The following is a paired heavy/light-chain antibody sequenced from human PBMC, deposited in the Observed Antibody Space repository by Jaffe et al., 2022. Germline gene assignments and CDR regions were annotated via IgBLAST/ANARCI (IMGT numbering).Light chain of an antibody. CDR2: EVG. V-gene: IGLV2-14*01. Sequence: QSALTQPASVSGSPGQSITISCIGTSSDVGGYDDVSWYQHHPHKAPKLVIYEVGNRPSGVSDRFSGSKSGNTASLTISGLQAEDEADYYCTSYTSTNTLGVFGGGTKLTVL. J-gene: IGLJ2*01. CDR1: SSDVGGYDD. CDR3: TSYTSTNTLGV.
Heavy chain of an antibody. V-gene: IGHV4-39*01. D-gene: IGHD3-3*01. CDR1: GGSISGSGYY. J-gene: IGHJ4*02. CDR3: ARHHRFKPQFDY. CDR2: VYHSGST. Sequence: QLQLRESAPGLVKPSETLSLSCIVSGGSISGSGYYWGWIRQPPGKGLEWIGSVYHSGSTYYNPPYKSRVTISLDTSKNQFSLKLSSVTAADTAVYYCARHHRFKPQFDYWGQGTLVTVSS.